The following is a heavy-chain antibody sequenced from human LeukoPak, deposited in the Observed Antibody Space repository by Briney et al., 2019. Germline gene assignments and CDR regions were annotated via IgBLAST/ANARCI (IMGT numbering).Heavy chain of an antibody. Sequence: SETLSLTCTVSGGSISSSTFYWGWIRQAPGKGLEWIGSIYSNGGTYYNPSLKSRVTISVDTSKNQFSLRLSSVTAADTAVYYCARRDLRELDCWGQGTLVTVSS. CDR2: IYSNGGT. V-gene: IGHV4-39*01. D-gene: IGHD1-7*01. CDR3: ARRDLRELDC. J-gene: IGHJ4*02. CDR1: GGSISSSTFY.